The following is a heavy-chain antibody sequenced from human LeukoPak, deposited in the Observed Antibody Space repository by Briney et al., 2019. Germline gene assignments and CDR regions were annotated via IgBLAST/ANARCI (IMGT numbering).Heavy chain of an antibody. CDR2: ISGSGGST. J-gene: IGHJ3*02. Sequence: PGGSLRLSCAASGFTFSSYAMSWVRQAPGKGLEWVSAISGSGGSTYYADSVKGRFTISRDNSKNTLYLQMNSLRAEDTAVYYCAKDQLELGPPDDAFDIRGQGTMVTVSS. D-gene: IGHD1-7*01. CDR1: GFTFSSYA. CDR3: AKDQLELGPPDDAFDI. V-gene: IGHV3-23*01.